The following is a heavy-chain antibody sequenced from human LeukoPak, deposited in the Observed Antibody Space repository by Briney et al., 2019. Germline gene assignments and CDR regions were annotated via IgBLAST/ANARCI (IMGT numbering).Heavy chain of an antibody. CDR1: GVSFSGYY. V-gene: IGHV4-34*01. D-gene: IGHD2-15*01. Sequence: SETLSLTCAVYGVSFSGYYWSWIRQPPGKGLEWIGEINHSGSTNYNPSLKSRVTISVDTSKNQFSLKLSSVTAADTAVYYCAPGRGYCSGGSCSDAFDIWGRGTMVTVSS. CDR3: APGRGYCSGGSCSDAFDI. J-gene: IGHJ3*02. CDR2: INHSGST.